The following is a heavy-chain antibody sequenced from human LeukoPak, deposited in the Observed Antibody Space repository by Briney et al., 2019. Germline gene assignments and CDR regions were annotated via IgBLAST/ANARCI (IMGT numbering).Heavy chain of an antibody. CDR2: ISSSSSYI. D-gene: IGHD7-27*01. CDR1: GFTFTSYA. V-gene: IGHV3-21*01. J-gene: IGHJ3*02. Sequence: PGGSLRLSCAASGFTFTSYAMNWVRQAPGKGLEWVSSISSSSSYIYYADSVKGRFTISRDNAKNSLYLQMNTLRAEDTAVYYCARDLTGNAFDIWGQGTMVTVSS. CDR3: ARDLTGNAFDI.